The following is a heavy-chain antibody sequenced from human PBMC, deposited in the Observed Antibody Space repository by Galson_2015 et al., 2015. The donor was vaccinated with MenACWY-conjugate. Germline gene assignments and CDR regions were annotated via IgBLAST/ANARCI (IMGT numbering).Heavy chain of an antibody. V-gene: IGHV1-3*01. CDR3: AREIVVAPAASWGDYYYGMDA. Sequence: SVKVSCKASGYTFTNYAMHWVRQAPGQRLEWMGWINAGNGNTKYSQKFQGRVTITSDASASTAYMELSSLRSEDTAVYYCAREIVVAPAASWGDYYYGMDAWGQGTTVTASS. D-gene: IGHD2-2*01. J-gene: IGHJ6*02. CDR2: INAGNGNT. CDR1: GYTFTNYA.